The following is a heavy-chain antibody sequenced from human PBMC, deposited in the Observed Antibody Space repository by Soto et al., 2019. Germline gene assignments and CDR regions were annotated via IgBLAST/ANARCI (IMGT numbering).Heavy chain of an antibody. CDR2: ISPSGSPL. CDR3: ARDADTTSKIDH. Sequence: GGSLRLSCTASGFTFSDHHMSWIRQAPGKGLEWVSYISPSGSPLYYADSVKGRFTISRDNAKNSLYLQMSSLRAEDTALYYCARDADTTSKIDHWGQGTQVTVSS. V-gene: IGHV3-11*01. J-gene: IGHJ4*02. D-gene: IGHD1-1*01. CDR1: GFTFSDHH.